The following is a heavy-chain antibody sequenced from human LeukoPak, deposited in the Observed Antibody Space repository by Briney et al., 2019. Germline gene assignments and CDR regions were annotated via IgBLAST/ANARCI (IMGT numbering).Heavy chain of an antibody. CDR1: GFTFSSYW. V-gene: IGHV3-74*01. J-gene: IGHJ4*02. D-gene: IGHD2-2*01. CDR2: INSDGSST. CDR3: ARGGDIVVVPAAMGIDY. Sequence: GGSLRLSCAAPGFTFSSYWMHWVRHAPGKGLVWVSRINSDGSSTSYADSVKGRFTISRDNAKNTLYLQMNSLRAEDTAVYYCARGGDIVVVPAAMGIDYWGQGTLVTVSS.